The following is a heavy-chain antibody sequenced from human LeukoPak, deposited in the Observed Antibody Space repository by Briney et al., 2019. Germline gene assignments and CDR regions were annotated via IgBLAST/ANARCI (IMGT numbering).Heavy chain of an antibody. CDR1: GYTLTELS. J-gene: IGHJ4*02. CDR3: ATNRGY. V-gene: IGHV1-24*01. Sequence: ASVKVSCKVSGYTLTELSMHWVRQAPGTGREWMGGFDPEDGETIYAQKFQGRVTVTEDTSTDTAYMELSSLKSEDTAVYYCATNRGYWGQGTLVTVSS. CDR2: FDPEDGET.